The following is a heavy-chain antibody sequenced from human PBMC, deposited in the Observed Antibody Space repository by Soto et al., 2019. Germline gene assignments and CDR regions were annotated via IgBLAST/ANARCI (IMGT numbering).Heavy chain of an antibody. CDR1: GYTFTSYA. CDR3: ARGGIAVAGSNNWFDP. V-gene: IGHV1-3*01. CDR2: INAGNGNT. D-gene: IGHD6-19*01. J-gene: IGHJ5*02. Sequence: ASVKVSCKASGYTFTSYAMHWVRQAPGQRLEWMGWINAGNGNTKYSQKFQGRVTITADKSTSTAYMELSSLRSEDTAVYYCARGGIAVAGSNNWFDPWGQGTLVTVSS.